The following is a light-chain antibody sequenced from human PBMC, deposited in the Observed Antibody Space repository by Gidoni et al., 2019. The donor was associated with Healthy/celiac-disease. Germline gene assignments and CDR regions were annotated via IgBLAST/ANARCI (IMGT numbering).Light chain of an antibody. Sequence: SYELTQPHSVSVSPGQTASITCSGDKLGDKYACWYQQKQGQSPVLVIYQVSKRPSGIPERFSGSNSGNTATLTISGTQAMDEADYYCQAWDSSTGVFGGGTKLTVL. CDR2: QVS. CDR1: KLGDKY. V-gene: IGLV3-1*01. J-gene: IGLJ2*01. CDR3: QAWDSSTGV.